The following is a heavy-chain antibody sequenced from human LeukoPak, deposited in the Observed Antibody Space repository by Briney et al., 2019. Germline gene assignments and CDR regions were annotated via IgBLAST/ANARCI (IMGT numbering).Heavy chain of an antibody. CDR3: ARDSITMVRGVIGY. CDR1: GYTFTGYY. J-gene: IGHJ4*02. CDR2: INPNSGGT. Sequence: GASVKVSCKASGYTFTGYYMHWVRQAPGQGLEWMGWINPNSGGTNYAQKFQSRVTMTRDTSISTAYMELSRLRSDDTAVYYCARDSITMVRGVIGYWGQGTLVTVSS. D-gene: IGHD3-10*01. V-gene: IGHV1-2*02.